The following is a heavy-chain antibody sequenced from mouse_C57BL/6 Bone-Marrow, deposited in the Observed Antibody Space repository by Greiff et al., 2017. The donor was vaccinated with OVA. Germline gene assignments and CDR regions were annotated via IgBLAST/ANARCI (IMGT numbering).Heavy chain of an antibody. CDR3: ARWRWLLREGYFDD. CDR2: INPNYGTT. CDR1: GYSFTDYN. V-gene: IGHV1-39*01. D-gene: IGHD2-3*01. Sequence: EVQLVESGPELVKPGASVKISCKASGYSFTDYNMNWVKQSNGKSLEWIGVINPNYGTTSYNQKFKGKATLTVDQSSSTAYMQLNSLTSDDSAVYYCARWRWLLREGYFDDWGKGTTLTVSS. J-gene: IGHJ2*01.